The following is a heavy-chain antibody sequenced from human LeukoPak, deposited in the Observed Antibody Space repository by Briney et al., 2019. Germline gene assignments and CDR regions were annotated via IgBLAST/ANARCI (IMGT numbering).Heavy chain of an antibody. D-gene: IGHD2-21*01. CDR3: EKASGTELLSSRVLHF. V-gene: IGHV3-23*01. CDR1: GFTFTTSA. CDR2: ISGSGDNT. J-gene: IGHJ4*02. Sequence: GGSLRLSCAASGFTFTTSAMTWFRQAPGKGLEWVSAISGSGDNTYYTDSVKGRFTVSRDNSKNTVFLQMNSLRADDTALYYCEKASGTELLSSRVLHFWGQGTLVTVSS.